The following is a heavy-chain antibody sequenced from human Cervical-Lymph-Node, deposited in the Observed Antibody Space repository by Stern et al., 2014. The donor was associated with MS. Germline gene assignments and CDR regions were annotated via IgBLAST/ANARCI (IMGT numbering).Heavy chain of an antibody. Sequence: VQLVASGGGLVQPGGSLRLSCAASGFTFSSYSMNWVRQAPGKGLAWVSSISSSGSFIYYADSVKGRFTISRDNAKNSLYLQMNSLRAEDTALYYCARVNEGFWYLDLWGRGTLVTASS. CDR1: GFTFSSYS. CDR2: ISSSGSFI. V-gene: IGHV3-21*01. J-gene: IGHJ2*01. CDR3: ARVNEGFWYLDL.